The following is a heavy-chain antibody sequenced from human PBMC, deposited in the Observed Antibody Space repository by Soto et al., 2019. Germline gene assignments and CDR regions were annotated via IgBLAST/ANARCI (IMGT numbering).Heavy chain of an antibody. J-gene: IGHJ6*03. V-gene: IGHV2-5*02. CDR2: IYWDDDK. D-gene: IGHD3-10*01. Sequence: QITLKESGPTLVKPTQTLTLTCIFSGFSLTTRGVGVGWIRQPPGKALEWLALIYWDDDKRYSPSLKSRLTITKDTSKNQVVLTLTNMDPVDTATYYCAHVPGSGQLLYSYYYYMDVWGKGATVAVS. CDR3: AHVPGSGQLLYSYYYYMDV. CDR1: GFSLTTRGVG.